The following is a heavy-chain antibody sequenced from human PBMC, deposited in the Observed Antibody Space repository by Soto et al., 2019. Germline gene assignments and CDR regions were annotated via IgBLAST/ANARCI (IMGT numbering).Heavy chain of an antibody. CDR2: ISYDGSNK. CDR1: GFTFSSYA. V-gene: IGHV3-30-3*01. Sequence: QVQLVESGGGVVQPGRSLRLSCAASGFTFSSYAMHWVRQAPGKGLEWVAVISYDGSNKYYADSVKGRFTISRDNSKNTLYLQMNSLRAEDTAVYYCARGRVFVAVDWYFDLWGRGTLVTVSS. CDR3: ARGRVFVAVDWYFDL. D-gene: IGHD6-19*01. J-gene: IGHJ2*01.